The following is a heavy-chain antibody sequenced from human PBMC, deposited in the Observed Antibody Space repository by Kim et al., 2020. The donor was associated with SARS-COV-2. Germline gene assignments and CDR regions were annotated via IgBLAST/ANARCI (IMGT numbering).Heavy chain of an antibody. D-gene: IGHD3-10*01. CDR1: GFTFSSCA. V-gene: IGHV3-30-3*01. Sequence: GGSLRLSCAASGFTFSSCAIHWVRQAPGKGLEWVAVISYDGSNKNYADSVKGRFTISRDNSKNTLYLQMNSLRAEDTALYYCAGDPWSRLRGLTYSYYGMDFWGQGTTVTVSS. CDR2: ISYDGSNK. J-gene: IGHJ6*02. CDR3: AGDPWSRLRGLTYSYYGMDF.